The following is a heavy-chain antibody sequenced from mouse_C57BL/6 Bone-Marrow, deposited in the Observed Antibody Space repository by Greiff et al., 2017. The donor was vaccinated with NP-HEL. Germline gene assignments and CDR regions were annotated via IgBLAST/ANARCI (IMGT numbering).Heavy chain of an antibody. V-gene: IGHV5-16*01. CDR2: INYDGSST. J-gene: IGHJ4*01. Sequence: EVNVVESEGGLVQPGSSMKLSCTASGFTFSDYSMAWVRQVPEKGLEWVANINYDGSSTYYLDSLKSRFIISRDNATNILYLQMSSLKSEDTATYYCAREGGLRRRTYAMDYWGQGTSVTVSS. CDR1: GFTFSDYS. CDR3: AREGGLRRRTYAMDY. D-gene: IGHD2-4*01.